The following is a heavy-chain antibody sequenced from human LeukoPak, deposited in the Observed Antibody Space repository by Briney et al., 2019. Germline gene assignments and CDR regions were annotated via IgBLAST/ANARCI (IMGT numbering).Heavy chain of an antibody. J-gene: IGHJ4*02. D-gene: IGHD6-13*01. Sequence: SETLSLTCTVSGGSISSYYWSWIRQPPGKGLEWIGYIYYSGSTNYNPSLKSRVTISVDTSKNQFSLKLSSVTAADTAVYYCARASSSWYQSFDYWGQGTLVTVSS. V-gene: IGHV4-59*01. CDR3: ARASSSWYQSFDY. CDR1: GGSISSYY. CDR2: IYYSGST.